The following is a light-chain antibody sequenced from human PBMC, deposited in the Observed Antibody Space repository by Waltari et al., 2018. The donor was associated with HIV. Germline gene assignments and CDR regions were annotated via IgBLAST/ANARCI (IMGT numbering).Light chain of an antibody. CDR2: EDS. J-gene: IGLJ3*02. Sequence: SYELTQPPSVSVSPGQTARITCSGDALPTKYASWYHQRSGQAPVLVSYEDSKRTSGIPGGCSGCISGKIVTMTIIGAQVEDEADYYCYSTDITSHQWVFGGGTKLTVL. CDR3: YSTDITSHQWV. V-gene: IGLV3-10*01. CDR1: ALPTKY.